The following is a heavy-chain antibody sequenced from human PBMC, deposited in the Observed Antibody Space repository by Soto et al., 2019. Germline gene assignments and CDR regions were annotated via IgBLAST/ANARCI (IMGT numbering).Heavy chain of an antibody. CDR1: GFTFSSYA. V-gene: IGHV3-30-3*01. J-gene: IGHJ4*02. CDR2: ISYDGSNK. Sequence: QVQLVESGGGVVQPGRSLRLSCAASGFTFSSYAMHWVRQAPGTGLEWVAVISYDGSNKYYADSVKGRFTISRDNSKNTLYLQMNSLRDEDTAVYYCARDGDFWSGYVRYRGQGTLVTVSS. D-gene: IGHD3-3*01. CDR3: ARDGDFWSGYVRY.